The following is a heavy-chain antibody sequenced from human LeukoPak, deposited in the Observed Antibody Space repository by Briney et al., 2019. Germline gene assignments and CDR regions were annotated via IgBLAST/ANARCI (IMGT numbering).Heavy chain of an antibody. J-gene: IGHJ6*02. Sequence: GRSLRLSCAASGFTFSSYDMHWVRQATGKGLEWVSAIGTAGDTYYPGSVKGRFTISRENAKNSLYLQMNSLRAGDTAVYYCARAPGIAAAGRIYYYYGMDVWGQGTTVTVSS. CDR2: IGTAGDT. CDR3: ARAPGIAAAGRIYYYYGMDV. D-gene: IGHD6-13*01. V-gene: IGHV3-13*01. CDR1: GFTFSSYD.